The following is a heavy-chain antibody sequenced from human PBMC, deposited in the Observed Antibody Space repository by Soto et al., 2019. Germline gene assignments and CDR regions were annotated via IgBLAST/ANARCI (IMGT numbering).Heavy chain of an antibody. CDR3: ARIETLTEPNTRGTDLDF. J-gene: IGHJ4*02. D-gene: IGHD3-16*01. CDR1: GGTFGSHT. V-gene: IGHV1-69*06. Sequence: QVQLVQSGAEVKKPGSSVRVSCKVSGGTFGSHTFTWVRQAPGQGLEWMGAIIPGFNEANYAQRFQDRVTITEDRSATTVYLEPSRLTSEDTATYYCARIETLTEPNTRGTDLDFWGQGTIVIVSS. CDR2: IIPGFNEA.